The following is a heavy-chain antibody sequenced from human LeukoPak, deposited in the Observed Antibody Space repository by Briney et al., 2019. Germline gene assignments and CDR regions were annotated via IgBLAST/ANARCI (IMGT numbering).Heavy chain of an antibody. CDR1: GFTFSDYY. D-gene: IGHD3-10*01. CDR3: GKDGGGGDGEFDY. CDR2: ISTSGSTT. Sequence: GGSLRLSCAASGFTFSDYYMSWIRQTPGKGLEWVSYISTSGSTTYYADSVKGRFTISRDNSKNTLYLQMNSLRVEDTAVYYFGKDGGGGDGEFDYWGQGTLVTVSS. J-gene: IGHJ4*02. V-gene: IGHV3-11*01.